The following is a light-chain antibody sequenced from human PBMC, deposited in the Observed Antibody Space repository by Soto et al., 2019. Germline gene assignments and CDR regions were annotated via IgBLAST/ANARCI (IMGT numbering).Light chain of an antibody. J-gene: IGKJ5*01. CDR3: QQRNIWPPVT. Sequence: EVVLTHSPASLSLSPGERATLSCRASQSVSSSYLAWYQQKPGQPPRLLIYGAFNRAAGIPARFSGSGSGTDFTLTISSLEPEDSAVYYCQQRNIWPPVTFGQGTRLEIK. V-gene: IGKV3D-20*02. CDR1: QSVSSSY. CDR2: GAF.